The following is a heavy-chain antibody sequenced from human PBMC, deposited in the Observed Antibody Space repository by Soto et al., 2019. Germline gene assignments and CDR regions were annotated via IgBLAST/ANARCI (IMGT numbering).Heavy chain of an antibody. Sequence: PGESLKISCKGSGYSFTSYWISWVRQMPGKGLEWMERIDPSDSYTNYSPSFQGHVTISADKSISTAYLQWSSLKASDTAMYYCATDSSGWSIIYYYGMDVWGQGTTVTVSS. V-gene: IGHV5-10-1*01. CDR3: ATDSSGWSIIYYYGMDV. D-gene: IGHD6-19*01. CDR2: IDPSDSYT. CDR1: GYSFTSYW. J-gene: IGHJ6*02.